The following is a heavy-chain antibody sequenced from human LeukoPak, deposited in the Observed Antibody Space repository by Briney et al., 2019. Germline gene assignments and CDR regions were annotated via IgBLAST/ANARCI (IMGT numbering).Heavy chain of an antibody. CDR1: GGTFNNYS. CDR2: IIPMLGIV. Sequence: SVKVSCKASGGTFNNYSISWVRQAPGQGLEWMGGIIPMLGIVNYVQRLQGRVTITTDEPTSTAYMELTSLRSEDTAVYYCVRGPYHDSDWYSRFDPWGQGTLVTVSS. CDR3: VRGPYHDSDWYSRFDP. V-gene: IGHV1-69*05. D-gene: IGHD3-22*01. J-gene: IGHJ5*02.